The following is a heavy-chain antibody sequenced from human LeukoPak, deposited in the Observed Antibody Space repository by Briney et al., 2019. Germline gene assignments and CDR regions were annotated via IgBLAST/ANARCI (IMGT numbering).Heavy chain of an antibody. D-gene: IGHD6-13*01. J-gene: IGHJ5*02. V-gene: IGHV1-2*02. CDR2: INPNSGGT. Sequence: ASVKVSCKASGYTFTGYYMHWVRQAPGQGLEWMGWINPNSGGTNYAQKFQGRVTMTRDTSISTAYMELSRLRSDDTAVYYCARAPIAAAGTGIGFDPWGQGTLVTVSS. CDR1: GYTFTGYY. CDR3: ARAPIAAAGTGIGFDP.